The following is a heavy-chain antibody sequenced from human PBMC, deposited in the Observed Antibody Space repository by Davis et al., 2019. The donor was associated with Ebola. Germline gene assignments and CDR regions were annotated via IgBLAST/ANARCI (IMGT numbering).Heavy chain of an antibody. CDR2: INHSGST. Sequence: PSETLSLTCTVSGGSISSSSYYWSWIRQPPGKGLEWIGEINHSGSTNYNPSLKSRVTVSVDTSKNQFSLKVSSVTAADTAVYFCARGGSYRPYYFDYWGQGTLVTVSS. D-gene: IGHD3-16*02. CDR3: ARGGSYRPYYFDY. V-gene: IGHV4-39*07. J-gene: IGHJ4*02. CDR1: GGSISSSSYY.